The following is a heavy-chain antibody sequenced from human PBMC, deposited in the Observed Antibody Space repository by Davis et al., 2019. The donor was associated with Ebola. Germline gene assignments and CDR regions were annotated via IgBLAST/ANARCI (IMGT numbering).Heavy chain of an antibody. J-gene: IGHJ4*02. D-gene: IGHD4-17*01. V-gene: IGHV1-18*01. CDR3: ARATHHGDPAYFDS. CDR2: ISAYNSKT. Sequence: ASVTVSCKASGYTFTSSGITWVRQAPGQGLEWMGWISAYNSKTHYAQKFQGRVTVTTDTSTSTAYMELRSLRSDDTAVYYCARATHHGDPAYFDSWGQGTLVTVSS. CDR1: GYTFTSSG.